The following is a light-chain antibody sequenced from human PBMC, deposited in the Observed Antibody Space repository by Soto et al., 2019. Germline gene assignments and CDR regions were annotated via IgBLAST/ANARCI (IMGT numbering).Light chain of an antibody. CDR1: SSDVGGFNY. V-gene: IGLV2-14*01. CDR2: EVS. Sequence: QSVLTQPPSASGTPGQRVTISCTATSSDVGGFNYVSWVQQHPGKAPKLMIYEVSNRPSGVSNRFSGSKSGNTASLTISGLQAEDEADYYCSSYTSISTYVFGTGTKVNVL. J-gene: IGLJ1*01. CDR3: SSYTSISTYV.